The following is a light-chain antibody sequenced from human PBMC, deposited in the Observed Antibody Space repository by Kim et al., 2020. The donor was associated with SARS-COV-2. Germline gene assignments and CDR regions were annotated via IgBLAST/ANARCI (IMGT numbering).Light chain of an antibody. V-gene: IGKV1D-8*03. CDR3: QQYHSYPYT. CDR1: QDIANY. J-gene: IGKJ2*01. Sequence: VIWMTQSPSLLSASTGDRVTISCRVSQDIANYLAWYQQKPGKAPDLLIFGASTLHGGVPSRFSATGFGTDFTLTISGLQSEDYATYYCQQYHSYPYTFGQGTKLEI. CDR2: GAS.